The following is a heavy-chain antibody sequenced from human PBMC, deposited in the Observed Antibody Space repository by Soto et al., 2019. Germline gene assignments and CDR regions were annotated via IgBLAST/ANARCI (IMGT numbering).Heavy chain of an antibody. D-gene: IGHD5-12*01. CDR2: IYSGGST. CDR3: ARVDGFPYYYYMDV. J-gene: IGHJ6*03. CDR1: GFTVSSNY. Sequence: GGSLRLSCAASGFTVSSNYMSWVRQAPGKGLEWVSVIYSGGSTYYADSVKGRFTISRHNSKNRLYLQMNSLGAEDTAVYYCARVDGFPYYYYMDVWGKGTTVTVSS. V-gene: IGHV3-53*04.